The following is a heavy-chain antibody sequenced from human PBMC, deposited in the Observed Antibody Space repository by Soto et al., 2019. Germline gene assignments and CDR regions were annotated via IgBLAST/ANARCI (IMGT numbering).Heavy chain of an antibody. J-gene: IGHJ6*02. V-gene: IGHV1-8*01. CDR1: GYTFTSYD. Sequence: ASVKVSCKASGYTFTSYDINWVRQATGQGLEWMGWMNPNSGNTGYAQKFQGRVTMTRNTSMSTAYMELSSLRSEDTAVYYCARDGSITGTEGMDVWGQGTTVTVSS. D-gene: IGHD1-20*01. CDR2: MNPNSGNT. CDR3: ARDGSITGTEGMDV.